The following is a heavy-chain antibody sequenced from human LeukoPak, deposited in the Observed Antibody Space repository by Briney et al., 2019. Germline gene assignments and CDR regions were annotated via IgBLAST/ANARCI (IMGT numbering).Heavy chain of an antibody. D-gene: IGHD6-13*01. J-gene: IGHJ4*02. CDR1: GGSISRSSYY. CDR2: MYYSGST. V-gene: IGHV4-39*01. CDR3: ARAFYSSSWYHKEDFFDY. Sequence: SETLSLTCTVSGGSISRSSYYWGWIRQPPGKGLEWIGSMYYSGSTSYNPSLKSQVSISIDTSKNQFSLKLTSVTAADTAVFYCARAFYSSSWYHKEDFFDYWGQGTLVTVSS.